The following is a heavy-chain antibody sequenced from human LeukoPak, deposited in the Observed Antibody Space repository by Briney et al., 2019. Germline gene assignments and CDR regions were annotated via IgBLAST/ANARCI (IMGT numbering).Heavy chain of an antibody. Sequence: ASVKVSCKASGYTFTGYYMHWVRQAPGQGLEWMGWINPNSGGTNYAQKFQGRVTMTGDTSISTAYMELSRLRSDDTAVYYCARVDYSNYKFDYWGQGTLVTVSS. J-gene: IGHJ4*02. CDR2: INPNSGGT. V-gene: IGHV1-2*02. CDR1: GYTFTGYY. CDR3: ARVDYSNYKFDY. D-gene: IGHD4-11*01.